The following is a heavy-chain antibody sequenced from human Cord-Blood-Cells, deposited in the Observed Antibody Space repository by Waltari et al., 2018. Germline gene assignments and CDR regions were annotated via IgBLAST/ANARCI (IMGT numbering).Heavy chain of an antibody. Sequence: QLQLQESGPGLVKPSEPRSITCTVSGGSISSSSHYLAWIRQPPGQGLEWIGSIYYSGSTYYNPSLKSRVTISVDTSKNQFSLKLSSVTAADTAVYYCARRRITMVRGVTAYYFDYWGQGTLVTVSS. CDR1: GGSISSSSHY. D-gene: IGHD3-10*01. V-gene: IGHV4-39*01. CDR2: IYYSGST. J-gene: IGHJ4*02. CDR3: ARRRITMVRGVTAYYFDY.